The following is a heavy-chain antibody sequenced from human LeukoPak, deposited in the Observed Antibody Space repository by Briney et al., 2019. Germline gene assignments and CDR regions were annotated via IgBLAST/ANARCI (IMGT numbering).Heavy chain of an antibody. CDR2: ISISGGST. CDR1: GFTFSSYG. J-gene: IGHJ4*02. Sequence: TGGSLRLSCAASGFTFSSYGMHWVRQAPGKGLEWVSTISISGGSTYYADSVKGWFTISRDNSKSMQYLQMNSLRAEDTAIYYCARGGLYHFDYWGQGTLVTVSS. V-gene: IGHV3-23*01. CDR3: ARGGLYHFDY.